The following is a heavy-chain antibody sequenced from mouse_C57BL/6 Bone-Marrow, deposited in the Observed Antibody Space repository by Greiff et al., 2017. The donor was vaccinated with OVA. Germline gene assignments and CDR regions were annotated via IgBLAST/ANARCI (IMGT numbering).Heavy chain of an antibody. D-gene: IGHD2-3*01. J-gene: IGHJ2*01. V-gene: IGHV1-55*01. CDR3: ARPEIYDGYFHFAS. CDR1: GYTFTSYW. Sequence: QVQLQQPGAELVKPGASVKMSCKASGYTFTSYWITWVKQRPGQGLEWIGDIYPGSGSTNYNEKFKSKATLTVDTSSSTAYMQLSSLTSEDSAVYYCARPEIYDGYFHFASWGQGTTLTVSS. CDR2: IYPGSGST.